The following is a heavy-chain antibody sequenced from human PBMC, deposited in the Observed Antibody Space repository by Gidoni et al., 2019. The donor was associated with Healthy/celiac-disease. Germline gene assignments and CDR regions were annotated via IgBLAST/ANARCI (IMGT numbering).Heavy chain of an antibody. CDR3: ARDTMPWSYGMDV. J-gene: IGHJ6*02. Sequence: QVQLQESGPGLVKPSQTLYITCPVSGGSISSGGYYSSWIRQHPGKGLEWIGYIYHSGSTYYNPSLKSRVTISVDTSKNQFSLKLSSVTAADTAVYYCARDTMPWSYGMDVWGQGTTVTVSS. CDR2: IYHSGST. V-gene: IGHV4-31*03. CDR1: GGSISSGGYY. D-gene: IGHD2-2*01.